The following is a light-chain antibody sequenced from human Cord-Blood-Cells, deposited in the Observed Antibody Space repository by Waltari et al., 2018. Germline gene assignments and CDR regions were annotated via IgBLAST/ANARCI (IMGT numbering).Light chain of an antibody. CDR3: CSYAGSYTWV. Sequence: HSPRTQPRSVSGSRGKSVTLPCTVTSSYVGGYNDLSWYQQHPGKAPKRMIYDVSKRPSGVPDRFSGSKSGNTASLTISGLQAEDEADYYCCSYAGSYTWVFGGGTKLTVL. CDR1: SSYVGGYND. J-gene: IGLJ3*02. V-gene: IGLV2-11*02. CDR2: DVS.